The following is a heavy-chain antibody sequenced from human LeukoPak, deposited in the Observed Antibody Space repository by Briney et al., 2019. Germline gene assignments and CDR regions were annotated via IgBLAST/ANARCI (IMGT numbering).Heavy chain of an antibody. V-gene: IGHV3-30*18. J-gene: IGHJ4*02. D-gene: IGHD1-26*01. Sequence: GGSLRLSCAASGFTFSSYGMHWVRQAPGKGLEWVAVISYDGSNKYHADSVKGRFTISRDNSKNTLYLQMNSLRAEDTAVYYCAKAHGGSYDYWGQGTLVTVSS. CDR1: GFTFSSYG. CDR3: AKAHGGSYDY. CDR2: ISYDGSNK.